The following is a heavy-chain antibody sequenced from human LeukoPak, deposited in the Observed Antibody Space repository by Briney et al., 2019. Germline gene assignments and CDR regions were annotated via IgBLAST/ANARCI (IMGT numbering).Heavy chain of an antibody. CDR3: AIDPVNWGQDSGTFDI. D-gene: IGHD3-16*01. CDR1: GFTFSSYA. V-gene: IGHV3-23*01. J-gene: IGHJ3*02. CDR2: MSGSGGSI. Sequence: GGSLRLSCAASGFTFSSYAMSWVRQAPGKGLEWVSTMSGSGGSIYYTDSVKGRFTISRDNSKSTLYLQMNTLRAEDTAVYYCAIDPVNWGQDSGTFDIWGQGTMVTVSS.